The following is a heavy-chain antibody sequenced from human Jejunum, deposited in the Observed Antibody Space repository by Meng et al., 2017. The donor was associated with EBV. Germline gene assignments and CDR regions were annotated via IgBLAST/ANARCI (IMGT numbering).Heavy chain of an antibody. CDR2: INENGRTT. J-gene: IGHJ4*02. CDR1: GFTFSTYW. CDR3: SRDLAGPYDD. V-gene: IGHV3-74*01. Sequence: EVQLVESGGDLGQPGGSRGLSCAASGFTFSTYWMHWVRQAPGKGLVWISRINENGRTTTYADSVKGRFTISRDNTKNTLYLQMNSLRAEDTAVYFCSRDLAGPYDDWGQGTLVTVSS.